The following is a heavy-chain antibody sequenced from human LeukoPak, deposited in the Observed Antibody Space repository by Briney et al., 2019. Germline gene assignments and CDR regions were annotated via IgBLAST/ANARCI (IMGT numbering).Heavy chain of an antibody. D-gene: IGHD3-3*01. V-gene: IGHV3-30*04. CDR2: ISSDGSNK. J-gene: IGHJ5*02. CDR3: ARGATNDFWSGFGWFDP. Sequence: GGPLRLSCAASGFTFSSYTIHWVRQAPGKGLEWVALISSDGSNKFYANSVKGRFTISRDNSKKTVYLQMNSLRGEDTAVYSCARGATNDFWSGFGWFDPWGQGTLVTVSS. CDR1: GFTFSSYT.